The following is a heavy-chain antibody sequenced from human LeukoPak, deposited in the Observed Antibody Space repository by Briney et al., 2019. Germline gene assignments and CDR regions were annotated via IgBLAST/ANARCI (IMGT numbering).Heavy chain of an antibody. CDR3: ARGRYGDENDNWFDP. J-gene: IGHJ5*02. D-gene: IGHD4-17*01. Sequence: GGSLRLSCAASGFTFNNCGMHWVRQAPGTGLGWVAVISYDGSNKYYADSVKGRFTISRDNSKNTLYLQMNSLRAEDTAVYYCARGRYGDENDNWFDPWGQGTLVTVSS. CDR2: ISYDGSNK. CDR1: GFTFNNCG. V-gene: IGHV3-30*03.